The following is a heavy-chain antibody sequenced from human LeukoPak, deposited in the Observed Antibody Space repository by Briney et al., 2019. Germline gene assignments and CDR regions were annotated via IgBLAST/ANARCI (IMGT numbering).Heavy chain of an antibody. CDR1: GFTFSSYA. CDR2: IRNDGSIK. D-gene: IGHD3-10*01. J-gene: IGHJ4*02. Sequence: PGGSLRLSCAASGFTFSSYAMHWVRQAPGKGLEWVAFIRNDGSIKYYADSAKGRFTISRDNSKNTLYLQMSSLRVDDTAVYYCAKGRAGMNRGICDYWGQGTLVTVSS. V-gene: IGHV3-30*02. CDR3: AKGRAGMNRGICDY.